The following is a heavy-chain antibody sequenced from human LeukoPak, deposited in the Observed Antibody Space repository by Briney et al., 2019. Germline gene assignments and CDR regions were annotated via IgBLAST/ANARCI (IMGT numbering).Heavy chain of an antibody. D-gene: IGHD4-17*01. CDR3: ARDAHASYGDPPDY. J-gene: IGHJ4*02. CDR1: GGTFSSYA. Sequence: SVKVSCKASGGTFSSYAISWVRQAPGQGLEWMGRIIPILGIATYAQKFQGRVTITADKSTSTAYMELSSLRSEDTAVYYCARDAHASYGDPPDYWGQGTLVTVSS. CDR2: IIPILGIA. V-gene: IGHV1-69*04.